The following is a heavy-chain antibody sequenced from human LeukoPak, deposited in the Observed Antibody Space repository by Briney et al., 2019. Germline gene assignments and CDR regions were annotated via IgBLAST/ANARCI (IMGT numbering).Heavy chain of an antibody. V-gene: IGHV3-30*03. CDR2: ISYDGSNK. CDR3: ARGGEYCSSTSCYYDS. D-gene: IGHD2-2*01. Sequence: PGRSLRLSCAASGFTFSSYGMHWVRQAPGKGLEWVAVISYDGSNKYYADSVKGRFTISRDNSKNTLYLQMNSLRAEDTAVYYCARGGEYCSSTSCYYDSWGQGTLVTVSS. CDR1: GFTFSSYG. J-gene: IGHJ4*02.